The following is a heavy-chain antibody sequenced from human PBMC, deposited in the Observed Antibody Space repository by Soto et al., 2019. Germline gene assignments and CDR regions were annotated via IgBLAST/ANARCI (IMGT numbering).Heavy chain of an antibody. CDR1: GFTFSTYA. V-gene: IGHV3-23*01. Sequence: GGSLRLSCAASGFTFSTYAMAWVRQAPGKGLEWVSGISASGLNTDYADSVKGRFYISRDTSKNTVFLHMNSLRAEDTALYYCAKDRYGDYGGIDYWGQGTMVTVSS. CDR2: ISASGLNT. CDR3: AKDRYGDYGGIDY. J-gene: IGHJ4*02. D-gene: IGHD4-17*01.